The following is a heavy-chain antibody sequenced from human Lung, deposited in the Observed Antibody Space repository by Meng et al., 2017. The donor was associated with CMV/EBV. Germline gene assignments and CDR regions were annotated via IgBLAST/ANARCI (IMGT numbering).Heavy chain of an antibody. V-gene: IGHV2-5*02. D-gene: IGHD3-10*01. Sequence: SGPTLVKPTQTLTLTCAFSGSSLSTSGVGVGWIRQPPGKALEWLALIYWDDDKRYSPSLRSRLTITKDTSKNQVVLTMTNMDPVDTATYYCAHRPHYYASGGPGWFDPWGQGTLVTVSS. CDR2: IYWDDDK. CDR3: AHRPHYYASGGPGWFDP. CDR1: GSSLSTSGVG. J-gene: IGHJ5*02.